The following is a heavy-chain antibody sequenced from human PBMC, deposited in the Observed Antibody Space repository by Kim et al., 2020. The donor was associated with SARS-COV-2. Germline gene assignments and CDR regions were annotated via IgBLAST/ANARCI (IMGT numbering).Heavy chain of an antibody. CDR2: IHYTGST. J-gene: IGHJ4*02. CDR1: GASISTSTYS. D-gene: IGHD6-19*01. V-gene: IGHV4-39*01. Sequence: SETLSLTCSVSGASISTSTYSWAWIRQPPGKGLQWIASIHYTGSTYYNPSLESRVTISGDTSRNQFSLKMKSVTASDTAVYLFSTVKRGWYGVGDYWGQG. CDR3: STVKRGWYGVGDY.